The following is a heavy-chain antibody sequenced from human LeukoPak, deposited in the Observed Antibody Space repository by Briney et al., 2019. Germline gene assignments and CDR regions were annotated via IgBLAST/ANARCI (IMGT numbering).Heavy chain of an antibody. D-gene: IGHD3-22*01. Sequence: GESLQISCKGSGYSFTSYWIGRVRPLPGKGLGWMGIIYPGDSDTRYSPSFQGQVTISADKSISTAYLQWSSLKASDTAMYYCARFYAGDSSGYYYLDYWGQGTLVTVSS. CDR2: IYPGDSDT. CDR1: GYSFTSYW. J-gene: IGHJ4*02. CDR3: ARFYAGDSSGYYYLDY. V-gene: IGHV5-51*01.